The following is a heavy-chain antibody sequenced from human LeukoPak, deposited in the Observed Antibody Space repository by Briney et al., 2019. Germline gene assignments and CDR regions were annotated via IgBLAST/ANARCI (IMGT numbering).Heavy chain of an antibody. CDR2: ISTSSSTI. D-gene: IGHD6-19*01. J-gene: IGHJ4*02. V-gene: IGHV3-48*02. CDR1: GFTFSSYS. Sequence: PGGSLRLSCAASGFTFSSYSMNWVRQAPGKGLEGVSYISTSSSTIYYADSVKGRFTISRDNAKNSLYLQMNSLRDEDTAVYYCARDYRSSSGWTVDYWGQGTLVTVSS. CDR3: ARDYRSSSGWTVDY.